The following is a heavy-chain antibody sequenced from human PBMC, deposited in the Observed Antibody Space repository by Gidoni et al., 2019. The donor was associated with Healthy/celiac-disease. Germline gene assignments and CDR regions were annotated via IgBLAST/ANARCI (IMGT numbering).Heavy chain of an antibody. Sequence: GGSLRLSCAASGFTFSSYSMNWVRQAPGKGLEWVSSISSSSSYIYYADSVKGRFTISRDNAKNSLYLQMNSLRAEDTAVYYCARDRLNDYGGNSGWFDPWGQGTLVTVSS. CDR3: ARDRLNDYGGNSGWFDP. J-gene: IGHJ5*02. D-gene: IGHD4-17*01. CDR2: ISSSSSYI. CDR1: GFTFSSYS. V-gene: IGHV3-21*01.